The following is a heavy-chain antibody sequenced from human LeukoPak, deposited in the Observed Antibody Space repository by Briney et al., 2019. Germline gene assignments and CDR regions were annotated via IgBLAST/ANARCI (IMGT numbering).Heavy chain of an antibody. CDR3: VPFEGAMIGGS. D-gene: IGHD3-16*01. CDR1: GFTFSSYS. V-gene: IGHV3-21*01. J-gene: IGHJ5*02. Sequence: KPGGSLRLSCVASGFTFSSYSMNWVRQAPGKGLEWVSSISSSSDYIYYADPVKGRFTVSRDNAKNSLYLQMNSLGAEDTAVYYCVPFEGAMIGGSWGQGTLVTVSS. CDR2: ISSSSDYI.